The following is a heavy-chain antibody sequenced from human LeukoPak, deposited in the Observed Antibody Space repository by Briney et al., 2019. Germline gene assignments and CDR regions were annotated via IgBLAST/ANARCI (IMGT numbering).Heavy chain of an antibody. CDR1: GGSISSGGYS. J-gene: IGHJ6*02. Sequence: KPSETLSLTCAVSGGSISSGGYSWSWIRQPPGKGLEWIGYIYHSGSTYYNPSLKSRVTISVDGSKNQFSLKLSSVTAADTAVYYCARRVGCSSTSCSYYGMDVWGQGTTVTVSS. V-gene: IGHV4-30-2*01. D-gene: IGHD2-2*01. CDR3: ARRVGCSSTSCSYYGMDV. CDR2: IYHSGST.